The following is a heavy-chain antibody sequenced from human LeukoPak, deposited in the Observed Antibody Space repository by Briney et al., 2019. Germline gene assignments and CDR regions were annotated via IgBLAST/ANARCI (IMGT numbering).Heavy chain of an antibody. CDR3: AKVSGTSGVIIRDAFDI. Sequence: PGRSLRLSCAASGFTFSSYGMHWVRQAPGKGLEWVAVISYDGSNKYYADSVKGRFTISRDNSKNTLYLQMNSLRAEDTAVYYCAKVSGTSGVIIRDAFDIWGQGTMVTVSS. CDR1: GFTFSSYG. V-gene: IGHV3-30*18. CDR2: ISYDGSNK. J-gene: IGHJ3*02. D-gene: IGHD3-10*01.